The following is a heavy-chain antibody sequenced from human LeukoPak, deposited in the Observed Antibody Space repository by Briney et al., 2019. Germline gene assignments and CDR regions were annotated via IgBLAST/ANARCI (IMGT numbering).Heavy chain of an antibody. J-gene: IGHJ4*02. Sequence: ASVKVSCEVSGYTLTELSMHWVRQAPGKGLEWMGGFDPEDGETIYAQKFQGRVTMTEDTSTDTAYMELSSLRSEDTAVYYCATAHQPWELQGFDYWGQGTLVTVSS. CDR2: FDPEDGET. CDR3: ATAHQPWELQGFDY. V-gene: IGHV1-24*01. CDR1: GYTLTELS. D-gene: IGHD1-26*01.